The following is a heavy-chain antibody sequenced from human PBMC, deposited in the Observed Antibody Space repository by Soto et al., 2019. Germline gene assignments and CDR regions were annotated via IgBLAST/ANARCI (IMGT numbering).Heavy chain of an antibody. J-gene: IGHJ4*02. D-gene: IGHD3-16*01. Sequence: QVQLQESGPGLVKPSETLSLTCTVSGGSVSSSSYFWSWIRQSPGKGLEWVGYVYYSGSTNYNPSLKSRVTISVDTSKNQFSPNLSSVTAADTAVYYCARDLGMAYNRYYLDYWGQGTLVTVSS. CDR1: GGSVSSSSYF. CDR2: VYYSGST. CDR3: ARDLGMAYNRYYLDY. V-gene: IGHV4-61*01.